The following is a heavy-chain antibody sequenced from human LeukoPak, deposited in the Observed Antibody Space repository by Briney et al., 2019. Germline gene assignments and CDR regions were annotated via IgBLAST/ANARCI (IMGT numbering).Heavy chain of an antibody. Sequence: SETLSLTCTVSGGSLSGFYWSWIRQPPGKGLEWIGYIYYSGSTNYNPSLKSRVTISVDTSKNQFSLKLSSVTAADTAVYYCAGGFDSSGYRLDYWGQGTLVTVSS. CDR2: IYYSGST. CDR3: AGGFDSSGYRLDY. V-gene: IGHV4-59*01. CDR1: GGSLSGFY. J-gene: IGHJ4*02. D-gene: IGHD3-22*01.